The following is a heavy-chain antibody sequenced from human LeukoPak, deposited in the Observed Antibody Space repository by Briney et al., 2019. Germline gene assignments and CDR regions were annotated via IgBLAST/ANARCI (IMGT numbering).Heavy chain of an antibody. V-gene: IGHV3-7*01. CDR2: IKQDGSEK. Sequence: GGPLRLSCAASGFTFSSYWMSWVRQAPGKGLEWVANIKQDGSEKYYVDSVKGRFTISRDNAKNSLYLQMNSLRAEDTAVYYCARDQGTILYYYYMDVWGKGTTVTVSS. J-gene: IGHJ6*03. CDR3: ARDQGTILYYYYMDV. CDR1: GFTFSSYW. D-gene: IGHD3-10*01.